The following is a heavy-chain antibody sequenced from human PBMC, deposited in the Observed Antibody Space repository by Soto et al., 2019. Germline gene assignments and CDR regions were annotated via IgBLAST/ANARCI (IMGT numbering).Heavy chain of an antibody. D-gene: IGHD2-2*01. V-gene: IGHV1-69*02. CDR2: IIPILGIA. CDR3: ARGLVVPAATTRYYYYMDV. CDR1: GGTFSSYT. Sequence: SVKVSCKASGGTFSSYTISWVRQAPGQGLEWMGRIIPILGIANYAQKFQGRVTITADKSTSTAYMELSSLRSEDTAVYYCARGLVVPAATTRYYYYMDVWGKGTTVTVSS. J-gene: IGHJ6*03.